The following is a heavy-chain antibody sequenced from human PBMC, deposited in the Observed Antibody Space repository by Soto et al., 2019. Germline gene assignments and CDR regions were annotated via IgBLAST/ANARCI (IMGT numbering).Heavy chain of an antibody. CDR1: GFTFSSYG. D-gene: IGHD6-19*01. J-gene: IGHJ6*02. CDR2: ISYDGSNK. V-gene: IGHV3-30*03. Sequence: GGSLRLSCAASGFTFSSYGMHWVRQAPGKGLEWVAVISYDGSNKYYADSVKGRFTISRDNSKNTLYLQMNSLRAEDTAVYYCARGYSSGWVYYYYYYGMDVWGQGT. CDR3: ARGYSSGWVYYYYYYGMDV.